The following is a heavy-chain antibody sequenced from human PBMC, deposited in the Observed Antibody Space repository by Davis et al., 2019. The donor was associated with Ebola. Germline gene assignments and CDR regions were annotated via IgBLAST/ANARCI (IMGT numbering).Heavy chain of an antibody. CDR1: GGSISSYY. J-gene: IGHJ5*02. CDR2: IYHTGDT. V-gene: IGHV4-34*01. Sequence: MPSETLSLTCNVSGGSISSYYWSWIRQPPGKGLEWIGEIYHTGDTNYNPSLKSRVTISVDTSKNQFSLRLNSVTAADTAVYYCARVNFCIGGSCYSHDHWGQGTLVTVSS. CDR3: ARVNFCIGGSCYSHDH. D-gene: IGHD2-15*01.